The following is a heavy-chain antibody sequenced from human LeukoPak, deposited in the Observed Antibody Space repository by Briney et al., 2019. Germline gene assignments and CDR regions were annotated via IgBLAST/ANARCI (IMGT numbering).Heavy chain of an antibody. CDR3: AKGLKTAVGPYMGYHYYMDV. D-gene: IGHD5-18*01. V-gene: IGHV3-23*01. Sequence: NPGGSLRLSCAASGFTFSKYAMSWVRQAPGKGLERVSTVNDRGTGTYYADSVKGRFTISRDDSKSTLSLQMISLRAEDTALYYCAKGLKTAVGPYMGYHYYMDVWGKGTTVTVSS. J-gene: IGHJ6*03. CDR2: VNDRGTGT. CDR1: GFTFSKYA.